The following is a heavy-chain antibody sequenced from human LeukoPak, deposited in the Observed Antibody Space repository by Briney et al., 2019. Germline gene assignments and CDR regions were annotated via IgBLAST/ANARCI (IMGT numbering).Heavy chain of an antibody. Sequence: SETPSLTCTVSGGAITGSTYYWGWIRQPPGKGLEWIGSMYYSGSTYYKPSLKSRVTISADTSKNQFSLELSSVTAADTAVYYCARQYYDNTGYYYFDYWGQGILVTVSS. D-gene: IGHD3-22*01. V-gene: IGHV4-39*01. J-gene: IGHJ4*02. CDR3: ARQYYDNTGYYYFDY. CDR2: MYYSGST. CDR1: GGAITGSTYY.